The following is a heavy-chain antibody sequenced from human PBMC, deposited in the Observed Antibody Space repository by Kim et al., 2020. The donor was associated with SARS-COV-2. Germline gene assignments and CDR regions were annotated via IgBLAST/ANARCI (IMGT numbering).Heavy chain of an antibody. Sequence: YRGEPNYNPPLRSRVTISGDTSKNQFSLRLGSVTAADTAVYYCARGFDPWGQGTLVTVSS. J-gene: IGHJ5*02. CDR3: ARGFDP. CDR2: YRGEP. V-gene: IGHV4-59*08.